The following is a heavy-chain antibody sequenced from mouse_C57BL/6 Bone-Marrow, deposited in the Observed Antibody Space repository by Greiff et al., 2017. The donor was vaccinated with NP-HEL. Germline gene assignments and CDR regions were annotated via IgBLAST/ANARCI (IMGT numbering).Heavy chain of an antibody. Sequence: QVQLQQSGAELVRPGASVKLSCKASGYTFTDYYINWVKQRPGQGLEWIARIYPGSGNTYYIEKFKGKATLTAEKSSSTAYMQLSSLTSEDSAVYFCAREDYGSSPDYWGQGTTLTVSS. V-gene: IGHV1-76*01. CDR3: AREDYGSSPDY. D-gene: IGHD1-1*01. J-gene: IGHJ2*01. CDR1: GYTFTDYY. CDR2: IYPGSGNT.